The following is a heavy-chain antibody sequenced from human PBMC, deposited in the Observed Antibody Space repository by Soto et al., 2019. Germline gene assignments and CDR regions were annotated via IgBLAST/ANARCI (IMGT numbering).Heavy chain of an antibody. CDR3: ARGAALYYDILTGYYREYYYSGMDV. J-gene: IGHJ6*02. CDR1: GGSFSGYY. Sequence: SETLSLTCAVYGGSFSGYYWSWIRQPPGKGLEWIGEINHSGSTNYNPSLKSRVTISVDTSKNQFSLKLSSVTAADTAVYYCARGAALYYDILTGYYREYYYSGMDVWGQGTTVTVYS. D-gene: IGHD3-9*01. CDR2: INHSGST. V-gene: IGHV4-34*01.